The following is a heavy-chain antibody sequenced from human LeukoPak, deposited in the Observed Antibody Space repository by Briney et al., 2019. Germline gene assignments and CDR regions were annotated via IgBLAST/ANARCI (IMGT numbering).Heavy chain of an antibody. J-gene: IGHJ4*02. CDR1: GFTFSSYA. V-gene: IGHV3-23*01. CDR3: ATGGYYYDSSGLLD. CDR2: ISGSGGST. D-gene: IGHD3-22*01. Sequence: PGGSLRLSCAASGFTFSSYAMSWVRQAPGKGLEWVSAISGSGGSTYYADSVKGRFTISRDNSKNTLYLQMNSLRAEDTAVYYCATGGYYYDSSGLLDWGQGTLVTVSS.